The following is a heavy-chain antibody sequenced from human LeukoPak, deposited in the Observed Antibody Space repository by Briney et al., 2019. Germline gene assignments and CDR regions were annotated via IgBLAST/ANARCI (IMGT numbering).Heavy chain of an antibody. Sequence: ASVKVSCKASGGTFSSYAISWVRQAPGKGLEWMGGFDPEDGETIYAQKFQGRVTMTEDTSTDTAYMELSSLRSEDTAVYYCATTEGPYDAFDIWGQGTMVTVSS. V-gene: IGHV1-24*01. J-gene: IGHJ3*02. CDR3: ATTEGPYDAFDI. CDR1: GGTFSSYA. CDR2: FDPEDGET.